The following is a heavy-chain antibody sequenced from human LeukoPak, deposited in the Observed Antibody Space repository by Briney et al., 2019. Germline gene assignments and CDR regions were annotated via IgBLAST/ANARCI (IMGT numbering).Heavy chain of an antibody. CDR1: GFTFSNAW. Sequence: GGSLRLSCAASGFTFSNAWMNWVRQAPGKGLEWVSYISSAGSTIYYADSVKGRFTISRDNAKNSLYLQMNSLRDEDTAVYYCARYFHGMDVWGQGTTVTVSS. CDR3: ARYFHGMDV. D-gene: IGHD3-9*01. CDR2: ISSAGSTI. J-gene: IGHJ6*02. V-gene: IGHV3-48*02.